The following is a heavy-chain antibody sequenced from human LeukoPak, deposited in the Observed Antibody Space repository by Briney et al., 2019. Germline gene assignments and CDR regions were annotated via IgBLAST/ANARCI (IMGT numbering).Heavy chain of an antibody. CDR1: GYTFTSYD. Sequence: ASVKVSCKASGYTFTSYDINWVRQAPGQGLQWMGWISPHNGGTNYAQEFQDRVAVTGDTSISTAHMELRRLRSDDTAVYYCARWILISAFDIWGQGTMVTVSS. J-gene: IGHJ3*02. V-gene: IGHV1-2*02. D-gene: IGHD5-18*01. CDR2: ISPHNGGT. CDR3: ARWILISAFDI.